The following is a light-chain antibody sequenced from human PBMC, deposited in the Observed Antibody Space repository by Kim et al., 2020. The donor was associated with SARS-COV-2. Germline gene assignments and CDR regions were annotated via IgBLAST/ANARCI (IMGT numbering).Light chain of an antibody. Sequence: SPGERVTLSCRVSKSVSFNFLAWYQQKPGQIPRLLIYLASSRATGVPDRFSGSGSGTDFTLTISRLEPEDFAVYYCQQYGSSSWTFGQGTKVDIK. CDR1: KSVSFNF. J-gene: IGKJ1*01. CDR2: LAS. CDR3: QQYGSSSWT. V-gene: IGKV3-20*01.